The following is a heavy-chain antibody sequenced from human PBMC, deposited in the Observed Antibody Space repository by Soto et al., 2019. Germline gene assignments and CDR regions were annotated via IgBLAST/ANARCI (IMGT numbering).Heavy chain of an antibody. CDR3: ARWASAAAAQDAFDI. CDR1: GYTFTSYG. V-gene: IGHV1-18*04. J-gene: IGHJ3*02. CDR2: ISAYNGNR. D-gene: IGHD6-13*01. Sequence: QVQLVQSGAEVKKPGASVKVSCKASGYTFTSYGISWVRQAPGQGLEWMGWISAYNGNRNYAQKFQGRVTMTTDTSTNTAYMELRSLRSDDTAVYYCARWASAAAAQDAFDIWGQGTMVTVSS.